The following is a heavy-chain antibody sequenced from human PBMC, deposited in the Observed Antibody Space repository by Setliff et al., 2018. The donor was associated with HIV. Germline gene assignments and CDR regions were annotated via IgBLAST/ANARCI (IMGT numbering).Heavy chain of an antibody. V-gene: IGHV4-39*07. J-gene: IGHJ4*02. CDR3: ARITYYDILTGSSYYFDY. CDR2: IYYSGST. CDR1: GGSISSSSYY. Sequence: PSETLSLTCTVSGGSISSSSYYWGWIRQPPGKGLEWIGTIYYSGSTYYNPSLRSRVTISVDASKNQFSLKLSSVTAADTAVYYCARITYYDILTGSSYYFDYWGQGTLVTVSS. D-gene: IGHD3-9*01.